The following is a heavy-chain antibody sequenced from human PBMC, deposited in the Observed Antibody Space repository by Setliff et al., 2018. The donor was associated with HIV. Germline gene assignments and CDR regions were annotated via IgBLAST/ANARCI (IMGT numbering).Heavy chain of an antibody. Sequence: SETLSLTCTVSGDSISTDYWTWIRQPPGKGLEWIGYIYSSGSTNFNPPLQSRVTLSVDTSKNQFSLKLSSVTAAGTAVYYCARSRPTVAGSYFDYWGQGTLVTVSS. J-gene: IGHJ4*02. CDR2: IYSSGST. CDR1: GDSISTDY. CDR3: ARSRPTVAGSYFDY. V-gene: IGHV4-4*09. D-gene: IGHD4-17*01.